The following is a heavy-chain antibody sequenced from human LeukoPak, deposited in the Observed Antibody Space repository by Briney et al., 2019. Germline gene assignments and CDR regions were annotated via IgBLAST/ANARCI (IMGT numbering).Heavy chain of an antibody. V-gene: IGHV3-48*02. J-gene: IGHJ4*02. CDR2: ISSSSSTI. D-gene: IGHD5-18*01. Sequence: GGSLRLSCAASGFPFDSYTLNWFRQAPGKGLEWVSYISSSSSTIYYADSVKGRFTISRDNAKNSLYLQMNSLRDEDTAVYYCAREYLGKRGYSYGYPEDYFDYWGQGTLVTVSS. CDR1: GFPFDSYT. CDR3: AREYLGKRGYSYGYPEDYFDY.